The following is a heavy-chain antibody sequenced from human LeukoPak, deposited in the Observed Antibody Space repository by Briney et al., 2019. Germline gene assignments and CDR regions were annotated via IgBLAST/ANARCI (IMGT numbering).Heavy chain of an antibody. J-gene: IGHJ4*02. CDR1: GNTFTGYY. CDR2: VNANNGDT. Sequence: ASVKVSCKDSGNTFTGYYIQWARQAPGQGLEWMGWVNANNGDTRYAQKFQGGVTMTRDTSIRTTYMELSGLRSDDTAVYYCARSYSSSSGVFYSWGQGTLVTVSS. D-gene: IGHD6-6*01. V-gene: IGHV1-2*02. CDR3: ARSYSSSSGVFYS.